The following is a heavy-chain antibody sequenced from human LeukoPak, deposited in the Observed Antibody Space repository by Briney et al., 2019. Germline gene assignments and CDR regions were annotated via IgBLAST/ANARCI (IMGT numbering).Heavy chain of an antibody. Sequence: SETLSLTCAVYGGSFSGYYWSWIRQPPGKGLEWIGEINHSGSTNYNPSLKSRVTISVDTSKNQFSLKQCSVTAADTAVYYCARPGGGYCSAGSCSAHWFDPWGQGTLVTVSS. CDR1: GGSFSGYY. J-gene: IGHJ5*02. V-gene: IGHV4-34*01. D-gene: IGHD2-15*01. CDR3: ARPGGGYCSAGSCSAHWFDP. CDR2: INHSGST.